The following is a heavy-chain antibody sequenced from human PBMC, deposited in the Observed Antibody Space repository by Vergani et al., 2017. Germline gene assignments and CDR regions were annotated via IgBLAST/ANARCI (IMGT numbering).Heavy chain of an antibody. J-gene: IGHJ6*03. Sequence: EVQLVQSGAEVKTPGASLKISCKGSGYSFTSYWIGWLRQLPGKGLEWMGVIYPGDSDTSYSPSFQGQVTISADKSINTAYLQWSNLKAADTALYYCARHESGYGGLDYYYYXMDVWGKGTTVTVSS. CDR1: GYSFTSYW. CDR3: ARHESGYGGLDYYYYXMDV. D-gene: IGHD4-23*01. V-gene: IGHV5-51*01. CDR2: IYPGDSDT.